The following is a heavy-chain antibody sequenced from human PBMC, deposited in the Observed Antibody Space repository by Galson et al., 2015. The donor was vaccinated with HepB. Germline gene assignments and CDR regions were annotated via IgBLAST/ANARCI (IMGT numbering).Heavy chain of an antibody. CDR2: TYYRSKWHN. CDR3: TRDQLGFIY. J-gene: IGHJ4*02. CDR1: GDSVSSHIVA. D-gene: IGHD3-10*01. V-gene: IGHV6-1*01. Sequence: CAISGDSVSSHIVAWNWVRQSPSRGLEWLGRTYYRSKWHNDYAPSVNSRITIDADTSKNQFSLQLNSVTPEDTAVYYCTRDQLGFIYWGQGTLVTVSS.